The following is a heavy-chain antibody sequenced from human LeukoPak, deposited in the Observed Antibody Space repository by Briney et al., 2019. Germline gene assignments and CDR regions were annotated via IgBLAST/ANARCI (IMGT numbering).Heavy chain of an antibody. CDR1: GFTVSSNY. CDR3: ARGAGYYDSSGFSWRSSEWLGHWYFDY. CDR2: IYSGGST. J-gene: IGHJ4*02. V-gene: IGHV3-66*02. D-gene: IGHD3-22*01. Sequence: GGSLRLSCAASGFTVSSNYMSWVRQAPGKGLEWVSVIYSGGSTYYADSVKGRFTISRDNSKNTLYLQMNSLRAEDTAVYYCARGAGYYDSSGFSWRSSEWLGHWYFDYWGQGTLVTVSS.